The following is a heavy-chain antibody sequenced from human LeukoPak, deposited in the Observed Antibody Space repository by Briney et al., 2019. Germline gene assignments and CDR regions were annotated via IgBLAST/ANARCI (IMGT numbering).Heavy chain of an antibody. J-gene: IGHJ4*02. V-gene: IGHV3-7*01. CDR2: IKQDGSEK. Sequence: GGSLRLSCAAFGFIFSSYFMSWVRQAPGKGLEWLANIKQDGSEKYYVDSVKGRFTISRDNAKNSLYLQMNSLRAEDTAVYYCARPTRSAVSDYWAQGTLVTVSS. D-gene: IGHD6-19*01. CDR1: GFIFSSYF. CDR3: ARPTRSAVSDY.